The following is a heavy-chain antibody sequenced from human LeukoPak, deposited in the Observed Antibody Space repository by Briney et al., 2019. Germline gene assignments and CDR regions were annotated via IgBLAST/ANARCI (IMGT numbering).Heavy chain of an antibody. J-gene: IGHJ4*02. CDR3: AKDWVQLLQLYSFDY. V-gene: IGHV3-23*01. CDR1: GFTFSSYA. Sequence: PGGSLRLSCAASGFTFSSYAMSWVRQAPGKGLEWVSAISGSGGSTYYADSVKGRFTISRDNSKNTLYLQMNSLRAEDTAVYYCAKDWVQLLQLYSFDYWGQGTLVTVSS. D-gene: IGHD2-15*01. CDR2: ISGSGGST.